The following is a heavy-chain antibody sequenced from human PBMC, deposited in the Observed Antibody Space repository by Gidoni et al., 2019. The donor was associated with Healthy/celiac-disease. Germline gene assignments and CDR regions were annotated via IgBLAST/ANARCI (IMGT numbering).Heavy chain of an antibody. V-gene: IGHV4-39*01. D-gene: IGHD6-13*01. CDR1: GRSSSSSSYY. CDR2: IHYSGST. Sequence: QLQLQESGPGLVKPSETLSLTCTGAGRSSSSSSYYWGWIRQPPGKGLEWIGSIHYSGSTYYNPSLKSRVTISVDTSKTQFSLKLSSVTAADTAVYYCARHSSSWYEDWFDPWGQGTLVTVSS. J-gene: IGHJ5*02. CDR3: ARHSSSWYEDWFDP.